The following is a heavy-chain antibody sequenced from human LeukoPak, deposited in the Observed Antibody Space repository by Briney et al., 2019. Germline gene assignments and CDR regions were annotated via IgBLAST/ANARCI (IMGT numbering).Heavy chain of an antibody. D-gene: IGHD3-10*02. CDR3: AKSNVRGTWTTPFDY. J-gene: IGHJ4*02. CDR2: ISYDGSNK. CDR1: GFTFSSYG. V-gene: IGHV3-30*18. Sequence: PGGSLRLSCAASGFTFSSYGMHWVRQAPGKGLEWVAVISYDGSNKYYADSVKGRFTISRDNSKNTLCLQMNSLRAEDTAVYYCAKSNVRGTWTTPFDYWGQGTLVTVSS.